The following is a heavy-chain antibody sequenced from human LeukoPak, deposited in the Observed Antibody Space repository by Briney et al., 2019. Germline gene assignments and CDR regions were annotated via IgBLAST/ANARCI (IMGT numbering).Heavy chain of an antibody. D-gene: IGHD2-2*01. CDR1: GFTFSSYS. Sequence: GGSLRLSCAASGFTFSSYSMNWVRQAPGKGLEWVSSISSSSSYIYYADSVKGRFTISRDNAKNSLYLQMNSLRAEDTAVYYCARLGYCSSTSCDGDAFDIWGQGTMVTASS. CDR2: ISSSSSYI. J-gene: IGHJ3*02. V-gene: IGHV3-21*01. CDR3: ARLGYCSSTSCDGDAFDI.